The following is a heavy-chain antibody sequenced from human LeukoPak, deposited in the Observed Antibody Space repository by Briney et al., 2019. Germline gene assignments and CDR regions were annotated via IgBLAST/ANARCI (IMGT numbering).Heavy chain of an antibody. CDR3: AKAYDILTGYYKGGYYYGMDV. CDR1: GFTFSSYA. V-gene: IGHV3-23*01. Sequence: GGSLRLSYAASGFTFSSYAMSWVRQAPGKGLEWVSAISGSGGSTYYADSVKGRFTISRDNSKNTLYLQMNSLRAEDTAVYYCAKAYDILTGYYKGGYYYGMDVWGQGTTVTVSS. J-gene: IGHJ6*02. CDR2: ISGSGGST. D-gene: IGHD3-9*01.